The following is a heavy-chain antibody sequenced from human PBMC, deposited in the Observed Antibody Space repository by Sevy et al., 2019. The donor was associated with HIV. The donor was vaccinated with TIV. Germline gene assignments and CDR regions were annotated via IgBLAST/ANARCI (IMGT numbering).Heavy chain of an antibody. Sequence: GGFLRLSCAASGFTVSTNYMSWVRQAPGKGLEWVSVIYSGGNTYYADSVKGRFTISRDKSKNTLYLQMNTLTPEDTALSYCAREYHGDYLYYFDSWGQGTLVTVSS. J-gene: IGHJ4*02. CDR3: AREYHGDYLYYFDS. D-gene: IGHD4-17*01. CDR1: GFTVSTNY. CDR2: IYSGGNT. V-gene: IGHV3-53*01.